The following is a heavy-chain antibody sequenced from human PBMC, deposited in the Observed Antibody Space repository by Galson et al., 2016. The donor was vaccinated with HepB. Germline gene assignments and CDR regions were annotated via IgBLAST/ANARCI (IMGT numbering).Heavy chain of an antibody. V-gene: IGHV3-23*05. D-gene: IGHD3-3*01. CDR1: GFTFDSYA. CDR3: AKDLDTSGYDLFGPWGS. J-gene: IGHJ4*02. Sequence: SLRLSCAASGFTFDSYAMSWVRQAPGKGLEWISGIPSNGIGAQYAGAVKGRFIISRDNSKNVLYLQTKSLRAEDTAKYYCAKDLDTSGYDLFGPWGSWGQGILVIVSS. CDR2: IPSNGIGA.